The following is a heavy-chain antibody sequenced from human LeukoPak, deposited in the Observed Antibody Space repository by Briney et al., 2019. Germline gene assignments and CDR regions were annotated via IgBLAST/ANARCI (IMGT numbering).Heavy chain of an antibody. Sequence: GGSLRLSCAASGFTFSNSWMSWVRQAPGKGLEWVANIKQDGSEKYYVDSVKGRFTISRDNATNSLYLQMNSLRAEDTAVYYCARDLYRIVVVPHYFDYWGQGTLVTVSS. CDR3: ARDLYRIVVVPHYFDY. D-gene: IGHD3-22*01. CDR1: GFTFSNSW. V-gene: IGHV3-7*01. J-gene: IGHJ4*02. CDR2: IKQDGSEK.